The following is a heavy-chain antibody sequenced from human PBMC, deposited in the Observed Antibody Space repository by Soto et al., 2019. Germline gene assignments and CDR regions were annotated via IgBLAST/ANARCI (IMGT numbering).Heavy chain of an antibody. D-gene: IGHD1-26*01. Sequence: QVQLQESGPGLVKPSQTLSLTCSVSGASTVSHYHWTWIRQPPGKGLEWMGYIFNSGTTFYNPSLTSRLSLSMDTSGNHFSLELRSVTAADTAVYYCALALGPTTGLDYWGQGTLVTVPS. CDR2: IFNSGTT. CDR3: ALALGPTTGLDY. CDR1: GASTVSHYH. J-gene: IGHJ4*02. V-gene: IGHV4-31*02.